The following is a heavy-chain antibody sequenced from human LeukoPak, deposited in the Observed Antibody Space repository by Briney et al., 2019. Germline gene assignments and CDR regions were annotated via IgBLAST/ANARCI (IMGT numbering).Heavy chain of an antibody. D-gene: IGHD3-3*01. CDR2: INHSGST. Sequence: SETLSLTCAVYGGSFSGYYWSWIRQPPGKGLEWIGEINHSGSTNYNPSLKSRVTISVDTSKNQFSLKLSSVTAADTAVYYCARARYDFWSGYRIQPGGFDYWGQGTLVTVSS. V-gene: IGHV4-34*01. CDR1: GGSFSGYY. J-gene: IGHJ4*02. CDR3: ARARYDFWSGYRIQPGGFDY.